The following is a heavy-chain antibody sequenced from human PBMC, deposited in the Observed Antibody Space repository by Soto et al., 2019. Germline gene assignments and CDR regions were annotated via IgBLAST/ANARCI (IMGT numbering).Heavy chain of an antibody. J-gene: IGHJ6*02. CDR3: ARRAWDSYYAIEV. CDR2: ISYDGSDK. CDR1: GFKYTDFA. D-gene: IGHD3-22*01. Sequence: VQLVESGGGEVQPGRSLRLSCAASGFKYTDFALHWVRQAPGKGLEWVAIISYDGSDKYYADSVKGRFVISRDNPKNTLYLEMNSLSPEDTAVYFCARRAWDSYYAIEVWGQGTTVTVFS. V-gene: IGHV3-30*09.